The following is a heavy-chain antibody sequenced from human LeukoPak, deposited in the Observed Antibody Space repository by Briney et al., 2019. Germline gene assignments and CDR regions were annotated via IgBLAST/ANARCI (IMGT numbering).Heavy chain of an antibody. V-gene: IGHV4-39*01. CDR3: ARLVGAAAGATHLDY. CDR1: GGSISSSSYY. Sequence: SETLSLTCTVSGGSISSSSYYWGWIRQPPGKGLEWIGSIYYSGSTYYNPSLKSRVTISVDTSKNQFSLKLSSVTAADTAVYYCARLVGAAAGATHLDYWGQGTLVTASS. CDR2: IYYSGST. J-gene: IGHJ4*02. D-gene: IGHD6-13*01.